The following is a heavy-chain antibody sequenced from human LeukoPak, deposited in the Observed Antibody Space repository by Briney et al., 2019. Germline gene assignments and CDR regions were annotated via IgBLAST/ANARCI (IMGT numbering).Heavy chain of an antibody. Sequence: GGSLRLSCAASGFTFTTYWMSWVRQAPGKGLEWVANINHDGSEKYYVDSVKGRLTISRDNAMNSLYLQMNSLRAEDTAAYYCARARGVDGWVKGTTVSVSS. CDR2: INHDGSEK. CDR1: GFTFTTYW. J-gene: IGHJ6*04. V-gene: IGHV3-7*03. CDR3: ARARGVDG.